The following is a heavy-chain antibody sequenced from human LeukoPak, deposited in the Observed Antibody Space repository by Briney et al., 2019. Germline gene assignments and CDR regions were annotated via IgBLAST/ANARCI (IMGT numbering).Heavy chain of an antibody. J-gene: IGHJ3*02. Sequence: GASVKVSCKASGFTFTSSAVQWVRQARGQRLEWTGWIVVGNGNTNYAQKFQERVTITRDMSTSTAYMELSSLRSEDTALYYCAAKDSSGFIDAFDMWGQGTMVTVSS. CDR2: IVVGNGNT. V-gene: IGHV1-58*01. CDR1: GFTFTSSA. CDR3: AAKDSSGFIDAFDM. D-gene: IGHD3-22*01.